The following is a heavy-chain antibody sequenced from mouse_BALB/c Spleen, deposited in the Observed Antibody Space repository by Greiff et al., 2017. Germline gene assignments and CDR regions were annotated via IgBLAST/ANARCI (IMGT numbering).Heavy chain of an antibody. V-gene: IGHV3-2*02. CDR1: GYSITSDYA. CDR3: AIYYEALAY. Sequence: EVQGVESGPGLVKPSQSLSLTCTVTGYSITSDYAWNWIRQFPGNKLEWMGYISYSGSTSYNPSLKSRISITRDTSKNQFFLQLNSVTTEDTATYYCAIYYEALAYWGQGTLVTVSA. J-gene: IGHJ3*01. CDR2: ISYSGST. D-gene: IGHD2-4*01.